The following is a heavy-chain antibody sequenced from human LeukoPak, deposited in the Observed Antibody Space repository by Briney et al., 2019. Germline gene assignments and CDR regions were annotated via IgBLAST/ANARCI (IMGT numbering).Heavy chain of an antibody. CDR3: ARHYRYCSSTSCSVFDY. V-gene: IGHV4-59*08. D-gene: IGHD2-2*01. CDR1: GGSISSYY. J-gene: IGHJ4*02. Sequence: SETLSLTCTVSGGSISSYYWSWIRQPPGKGLEWIGYIYYRGSTNYNPSLKSRVTISVDTSKNQFSLKLSSVTAADTAVYYCARHYRYCSSTSCSVFDYWGQGTLVTVSS. CDR2: IYYRGST.